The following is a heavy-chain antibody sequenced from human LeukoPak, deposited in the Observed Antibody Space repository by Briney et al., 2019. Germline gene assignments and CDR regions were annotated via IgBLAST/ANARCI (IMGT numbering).Heavy chain of an antibody. V-gene: IGHV1-8*01. CDR1: GYTFTSYD. Sequence: GASVKVSCKASGYTFTSYDINWVRQATGQGLEWMGWMNPNSGNTGYAQKFQGRVTMTRNTSISTAYMEPSSLRSEDTAVYYCARAYYYDSSGYLVGDYWGQGTLVTVSS. CDR3: ARAYYYDSSGYLVGDY. CDR2: MNPNSGNT. D-gene: IGHD3-22*01. J-gene: IGHJ4*02.